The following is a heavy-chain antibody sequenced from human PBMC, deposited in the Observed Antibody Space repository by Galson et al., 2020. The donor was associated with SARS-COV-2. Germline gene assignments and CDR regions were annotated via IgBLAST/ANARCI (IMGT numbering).Heavy chain of an antibody. CDR2: MSYDGINE. CDR3: AKPGTAEPETWRPWLDGLEV. J-gene: IGHJ6*02. V-gene: IGHV3-30*18. CDR1: GFTFSNYG. Sequence: GESLKISCAASGFTFSNYGVHWVRQAPGKGLEWVAVMSYDGINEFYADSVKGRFTLSRDKSKTTMFLQMNSLRPEDTAIYYGAKPGTAEPETWRPWLDGLEVWGQGTTVTVSS. D-gene: IGHD6-13*01.